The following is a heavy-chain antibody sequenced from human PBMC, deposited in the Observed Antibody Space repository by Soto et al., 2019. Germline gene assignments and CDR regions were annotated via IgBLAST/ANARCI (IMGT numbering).Heavy chain of an antibody. V-gene: IGHV1-46*03. CDR2: INPSGGST. D-gene: IGHD4-17*01. J-gene: IGHJ6*03. CDR1: GYTFTSYY. CDR3: ARDLLGGDYVTPYYYYYYMDV. Sequence: KRSLASVKVSCKSSGYTFTSYYMHWVRQAPGQGLEWMGIINPSGGSTSYAQKFQGRVTMTRDTSTSTVYMELSSLRSEDTAVYYCARDLLGGDYVTPYYYYYYMDVWGKGTTVTVSS.